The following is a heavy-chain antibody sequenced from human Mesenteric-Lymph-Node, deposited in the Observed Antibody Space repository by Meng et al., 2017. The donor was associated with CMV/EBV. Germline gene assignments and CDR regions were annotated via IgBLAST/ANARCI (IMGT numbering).Heavy chain of an antibody. CDR3: ARGYYCSSTSCYDYYYYGMDV. CDR2: ISAYNGNT. CDR1: GYTFTRYG. Sequence: ASVTVSCKASGYTFTRYGISWVRQAPGQGLEWMGWISAYNGNTNYAQKLQGRVTMTTDTSTRTAYMELRSLRSDDTAVYYCARGYYCSSTSCYDYYYYGMDVWGQGTTVTVSS. D-gene: IGHD2-2*01. J-gene: IGHJ6*02. V-gene: IGHV1-18*01.